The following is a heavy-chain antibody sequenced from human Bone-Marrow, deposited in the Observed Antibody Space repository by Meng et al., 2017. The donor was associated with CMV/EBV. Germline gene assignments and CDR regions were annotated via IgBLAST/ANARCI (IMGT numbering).Heavy chain of an antibody. V-gene: IGHV3-30*04. D-gene: IGHD2-2*01. CDR2: ISYDGSNK. CDR3: ASSVVVPAAPYYYYYYGMDV. CDR1: GFTFSSYA. J-gene: IGHJ6*02. Sequence: GESLKISCAASGFTFSSYAMHWVRQAPGKGLEWVAVISYDGSNKYYADSVKGRFTISRDNSKNTLYLQMNSLRAEDTAVYYCASSVVVPAAPYYYYYYGMDVWGQGTTVTVSS.